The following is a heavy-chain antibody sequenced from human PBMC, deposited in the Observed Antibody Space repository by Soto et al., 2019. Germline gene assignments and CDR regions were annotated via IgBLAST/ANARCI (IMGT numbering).Heavy chain of an antibody. D-gene: IGHD4-17*01. V-gene: IGHV3-7*05. CDR2: IKQDGSEK. Sequence: EVQLVESGGGLVQPGGSLRLSCTASGFTLSNYWMNWVRQAPEKGLEWVANIKQDGSEKNYVDSVKGRFTISRDNAKNSLYLQMNSLRADDTAMYYCMTTVTTFGRWGQGTLVAVSS. J-gene: IGHJ4*02. CDR3: MTTVTTFGR. CDR1: GFTLSNYW.